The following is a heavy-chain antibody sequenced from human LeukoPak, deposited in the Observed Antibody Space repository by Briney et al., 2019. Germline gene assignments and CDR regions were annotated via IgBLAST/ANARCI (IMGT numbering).Heavy chain of an antibody. CDR2: IKQDGSEK. CDR3: ARDAGRTSGWNDAFDV. CDR1: GFTFSSYS. V-gene: IGHV3-7*01. D-gene: IGHD6-19*01. Sequence: GGSLRLSCAASGFTFSSYSMNWVRQAPGKGLEWVANIKQDGSEKYYVDSVKGRFTISRDNAKNSLYLQMNSLRAEDTAVYYCARDAGRTSGWNDAFDVWGQGTMVTVSS. J-gene: IGHJ3*01.